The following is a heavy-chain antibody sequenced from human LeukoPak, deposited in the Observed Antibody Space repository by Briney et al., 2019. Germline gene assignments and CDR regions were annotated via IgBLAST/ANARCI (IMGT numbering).Heavy chain of an antibody. CDR3: ARGRGLWFGESPPFDP. CDR2: MNPNSGNT. CDR1: GYTFTSYD. J-gene: IGHJ5*02. D-gene: IGHD3-10*01. V-gene: IGHV1-8*03. Sequence: GASVKVSCKASGYTFTSYDINWVRQATGQGLELMGWMNPNSGNTGYAQKFQGRVTITRNTSISTAYMELSSLRSEDTAVYYCARGRGLWFGESPPFDPWGQGTLVTVSS.